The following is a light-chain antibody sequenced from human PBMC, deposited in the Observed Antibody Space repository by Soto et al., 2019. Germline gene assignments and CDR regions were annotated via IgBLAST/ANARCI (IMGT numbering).Light chain of an antibody. J-gene: IGLJ3*02. V-gene: IGLV2-23*02. CDR2: EVF. CDR1: SSDVGGYNL. CDR3: SSYADSNTWV. Sequence: QSALTQPASVSGSPGQSITISCTGTSSDVGGYNLVSWYQQNPGKAPKLMIFEVFKRPSGVSSRFSGSKSGNTASLTVSGLQAEDEADYYCSSYADSNTWVFGGGTKLTVL.